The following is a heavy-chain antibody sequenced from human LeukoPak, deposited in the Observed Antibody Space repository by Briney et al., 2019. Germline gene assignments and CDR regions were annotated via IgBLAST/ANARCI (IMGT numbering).Heavy chain of an antibody. D-gene: IGHD3-10*01. CDR1: GFTFRNYL. CDR3: GRGGDGIDI. Sequence: GGSLRLSCAVSGFTFRNYLMRWVRQAPGKGLVWVSRINQDESNDYADSVRGRFTISRDNAKDTLYLQMNSLRDEDTAVYFCGRGGDGIDIWGQGTTVIVSS. J-gene: IGHJ3*02. CDR2: INQDESN. V-gene: IGHV3-74*01.